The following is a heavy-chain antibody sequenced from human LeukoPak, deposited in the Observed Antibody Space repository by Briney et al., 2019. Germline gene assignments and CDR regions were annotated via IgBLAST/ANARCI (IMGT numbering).Heavy chain of an antibody. D-gene: IGHD2-2*02. CDR1: GGSISSYY. V-gene: IGHV4-59*01. CDR3: ARALYCSSTSCYTEHNWFDP. Sequence: SETLSLTCTVSGGSISSYYWSWIRQPPRKGLEWIGYIYYSGSTTYNPSLKSRVTISVDTSKNQFSLKLSSVTAADTAVYYCARALYCSSTSCYTEHNWFDPWGQGTLVTVSS. J-gene: IGHJ5*02. CDR2: IYYSGST.